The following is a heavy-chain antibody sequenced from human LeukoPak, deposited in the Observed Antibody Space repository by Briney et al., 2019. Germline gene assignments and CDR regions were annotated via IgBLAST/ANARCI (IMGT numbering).Heavy chain of an antibody. Sequence: ASVKVSCKASGYTFTSYDINWVRQATGQGLEWMGWMDPNSGNTGYAQKFQGRVTMTRNTSISTAYMELSSLRSEDTAVYYCARDLGHCRNVVCSSSAYWGRGTLVTVSS. CDR1: GYTFTSYD. D-gene: IGHD1-14*01. CDR3: ARDLGHCRNVVCSSSAY. V-gene: IGHV1-8*01. CDR2: MDPNSGNT. J-gene: IGHJ4*02.